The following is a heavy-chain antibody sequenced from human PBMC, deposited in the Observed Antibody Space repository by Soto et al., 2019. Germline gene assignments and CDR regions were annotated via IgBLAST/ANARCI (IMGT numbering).Heavy chain of an antibody. J-gene: IGHJ6*02. CDR3: ARHGGYSYGYSYYYYGMDV. CDR1: GYSFTSYW. Sequence: PGESLKISCKGSGYSFTSYWIGWVRQMPRKGLEWMGIIYPGDSDTRYSPSFQGQVTISADKSISTAYLQWSSLKASDTAMYYCARHGGYSYGYSYYYYGMDVWGQGTTVTVSS. D-gene: IGHD5-18*01. CDR2: IYPGDSDT. V-gene: IGHV5-51*01.